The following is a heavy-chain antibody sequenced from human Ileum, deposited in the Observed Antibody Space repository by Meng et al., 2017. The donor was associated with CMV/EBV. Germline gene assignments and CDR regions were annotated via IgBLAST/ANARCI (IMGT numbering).Heavy chain of an antibody. CDR1: FTFSTYA. J-gene: IGHJ4*02. Sequence: FTFSTYAMHWGRQAPGKGVEWVAFISYDGGNEYHADSVKGRFTISRDNSNNTLYLQMSGLRPEDTAVYYCARNTFYYGSGSVYFDSWGQGTLVTVSS. CDR3: ARNTFYYGSGSVYFDS. D-gene: IGHD3-10*01. CDR2: ISYDGGNE. V-gene: IGHV3-30-3*01.